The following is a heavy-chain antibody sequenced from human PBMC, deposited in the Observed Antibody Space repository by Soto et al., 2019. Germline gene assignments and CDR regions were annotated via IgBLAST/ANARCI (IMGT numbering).Heavy chain of an antibody. CDR3: AKVNYDSSGYSHAYFDL. CDR2: ISGSGGST. Sequence: LTWVRQAPGKGLEWVSAISGSGGSTYYADSVKGRFTISRDNSKNTLYLQMNSLRAEDTAVYYCAKVNYDSSGYSHAYFDLWGRGTLVTVS. D-gene: IGHD3-22*01. J-gene: IGHJ2*01. V-gene: IGHV3-23*01.